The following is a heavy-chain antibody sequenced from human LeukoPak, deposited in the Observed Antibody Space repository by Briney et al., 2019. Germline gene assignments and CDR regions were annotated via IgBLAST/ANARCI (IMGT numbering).Heavy chain of an antibody. D-gene: IGHD3-10*01. J-gene: IGHJ4*02. CDR2: IWSNGNNK. CDR1: GFTFRNFA. V-gene: IGHV3-33*01. Sequence: GDSLRLSCATSGFTFRNFAMHWVRQAPGKGLEWVAIIWSNGNNKYYADSVKGRFTISRDISKNTLYLQMNSLRAEDTAFYYCAREYYKSGDFEYWGRGVLVTVSS. CDR3: AREYYKSGDFEY.